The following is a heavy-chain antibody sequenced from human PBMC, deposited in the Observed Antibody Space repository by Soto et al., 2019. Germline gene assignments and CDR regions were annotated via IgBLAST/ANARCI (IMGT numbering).Heavy chain of an antibody. J-gene: IGHJ6*02. CDR1: GYTFTKYG. CDR3: ARGVAAAGDYYYGMDV. D-gene: IGHD6-13*01. V-gene: IGHV1-18*01. Sequence: ASVKVSCKASGYTFTKYGISWVRQAPGQGLEWMGWISGYNGNTNYAQKLQGRVTMTTDTSTSTAYMELRSLRSDDTAVYYCARGVAAAGDYYYGMDVWGQGTTVTVSS. CDR2: ISGYNGNT.